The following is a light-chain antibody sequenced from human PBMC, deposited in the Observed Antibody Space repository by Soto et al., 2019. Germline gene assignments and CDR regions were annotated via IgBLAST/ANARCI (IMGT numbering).Light chain of an antibody. CDR3: GTWDSSLIAGGWV. CDR1: SSNIGNNY. Sequence: QSVLTQPPSVSAAPGQKVTISCSGSSSNIGNNYVSWFQQLPGTAPKLLIYDNNQRPSGIPDRFSGSKSGTSATLDITGLQTGDEADYYCGTWDSSLIAGGWVFGGGTKLTVL. V-gene: IGLV1-51*01. J-gene: IGLJ3*02. CDR2: DNN.